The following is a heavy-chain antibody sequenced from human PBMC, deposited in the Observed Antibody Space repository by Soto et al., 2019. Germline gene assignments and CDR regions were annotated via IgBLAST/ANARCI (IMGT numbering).Heavy chain of an antibody. J-gene: IGHJ4*02. Sequence: GGSLRLSCGVSGFTFSTYAMSWVRHAPGKGREWVSAISGSGNKTFYADSVKGRFTISRDNSKNTLHLHMSSLRVEDTAVYYCVRGVRLHFDRWGQGTLVTVSS. CDR2: ISGSGNKT. CDR1: GFTFSTYA. CDR3: VRGVRLHFDR. V-gene: IGHV3-23*01.